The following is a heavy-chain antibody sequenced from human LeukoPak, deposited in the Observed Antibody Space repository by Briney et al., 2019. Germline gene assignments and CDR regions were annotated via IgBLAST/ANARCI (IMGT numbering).Heavy chain of an antibody. CDR3: ARVDVVVPAAIAWFDP. D-gene: IGHD2-2*01. Sequence: SETLSLTCTVSGGSISSGDYYWSWIRQPPWKGLEWIGYIYYSGTTYYNPSLKSRVTKSVDTSKNQFSLKLSSVTAADTAVYYCARVDVVVPAAIAWFDPWGQGTLVTVSS. V-gene: IGHV4-30-4*01. CDR2: IYYSGTT. CDR1: GGSISSGDYY. J-gene: IGHJ5*02.